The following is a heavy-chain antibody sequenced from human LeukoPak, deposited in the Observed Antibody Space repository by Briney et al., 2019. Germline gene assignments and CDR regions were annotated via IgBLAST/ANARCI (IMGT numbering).Heavy chain of an antibody. V-gene: IGHV4-34*01. Sequence: SETLSLTCAVYGGSFSGYYWSWIRQPPGKGLEWLGEINHSGSTNYNPSLKSRVTISVDTSKNQFSLKLSSVTAADTAVYYCARGPPRFLEWLPSRLNWCDPWGQGTLVTVSS. CDR3: ARGPPRFLEWLPSRLNWCDP. CDR1: GGSFSGYY. D-gene: IGHD3-3*01. CDR2: INHSGST. J-gene: IGHJ5*02.